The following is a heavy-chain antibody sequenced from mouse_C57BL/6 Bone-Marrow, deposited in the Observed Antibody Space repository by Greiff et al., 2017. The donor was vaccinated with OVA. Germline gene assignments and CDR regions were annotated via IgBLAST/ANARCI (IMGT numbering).Heavy chain of an antibody. CDR1: GFTFSDYG. J-gene: IGHJ3*01. Sequence: EVNVVESGGGLVKPGGSLKLSCAASGFTFSDYGMHWVRQAPEKGLEWVAYISSGSSTIYYADTVKGRFTISRDNAKNTLFLQRTILRSEDTAMYYCARETAQATMFAYWGQGTLVTVSA. V-gene: IGHV5-17*01. CDR2: ISSGSSTI. CDR3: ARETAQATMFAY. D-gene: IGHD3-2*02.